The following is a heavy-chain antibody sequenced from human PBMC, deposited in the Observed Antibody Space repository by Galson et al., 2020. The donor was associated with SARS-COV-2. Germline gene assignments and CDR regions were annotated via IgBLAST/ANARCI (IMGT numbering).Heavy chain of an antibody. D-gene: IGHD6-13*01. CDR2: IWYDGSNK. CDR3: ARAGYSSSWYDEKPDY. Sequence: GGSLRLSCAASGFTFSSYGMHWVRQAPGKGLEWVAVIWYDGSNKYYADSVKGRFTISRDNSKNTLYLQMNSLRAEDTAVYYGARAGYSSSWYDEKPDYWGQGTLVTVSS. CDR1: GFTFSSYG. J-gene: IGHJ4*02. V-gene: IGHV3-33*01.